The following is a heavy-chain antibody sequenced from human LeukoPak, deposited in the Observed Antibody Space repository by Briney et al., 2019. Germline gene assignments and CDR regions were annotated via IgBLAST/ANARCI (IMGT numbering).Heavy chain of an antibody. D-gene: IGHD3-10*01. CDR2: IKHDGSEK. CDR3: ARRVTAGSGRNYFEY. Sequence: PGGSLTLSCAASGFTFGTYWMNWVRQAPGKGLEWVAIIKHDGSEKKYVDSVRGRFTISRDNAKNSVYLQMNSLRAEDTATYYCARRVTAGSGRNYFEYRGQGTPVTVSA. CDR1: GFTFGTYW. V-gene: IGHV3-7*03. J-gene: IGHJ4*02.